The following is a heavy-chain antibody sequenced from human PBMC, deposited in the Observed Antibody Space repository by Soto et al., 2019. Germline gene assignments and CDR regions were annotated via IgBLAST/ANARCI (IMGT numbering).Heavy chain of an antibody. CDR2: ISGSGDST. V-gene: IGHV3-23*01. D-gene: IGHD6-19*01. CDR1: GFTFSTYA. CDR3: AKERSSGWSFDY. J-gene: IGHJ4*02. Sequence: EGQLLESGGSLVQPGGSLRLSCAASGFTFSTYAMNWVRQAPGKGLEWVSGISGSGDSTYYADSVKGRFTVSRDNSKNTLYLQMNSLRGEDTAVFYCAKERSSGWSFDYWGQGTLVTVSP.